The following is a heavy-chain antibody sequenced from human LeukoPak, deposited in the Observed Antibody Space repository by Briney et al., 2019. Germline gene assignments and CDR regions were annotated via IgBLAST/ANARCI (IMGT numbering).Heavy chain of an antibody. CDR2: ISSDGSTR. J-gene: IGHJ5*02. D-gene: IGHD3-10*01. CDR3: ARDRGGGNDH. Sequence: GGPLSLSFPAPGFPFISYWMDWARQAPGKGLVGVSDISSDGSTRSYADSVKGRFTISRDNTNNTLYLQMTSLRAEDTAVYYCARDRGGGNDHWGQGTLVTVSS. V-gene: IGHV3-74*01. CDR1: GFPFISYW.